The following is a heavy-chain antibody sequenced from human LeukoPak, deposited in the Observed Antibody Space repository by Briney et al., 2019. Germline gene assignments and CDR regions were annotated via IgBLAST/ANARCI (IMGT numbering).Heavy chain of an antibody. V-gene: IGHV4-59*01. Sequence: KPSETLSLTCTVSGGSISSYYWSWIRQPPGKGLEWIGYIYYSGSTNYNPSLKSRVTISVDTSKNQFSLKLSSVTAADTAVYYCATLLTGDGNYYGMDVWGQGTTVTVS. D-gene: IGHD7-27*01. CDR2: IYYSGST. CDR1: GGSISSYY. J-gene: IGHJ6*02. CDR3: ATLLTGDGNYYGMDV.